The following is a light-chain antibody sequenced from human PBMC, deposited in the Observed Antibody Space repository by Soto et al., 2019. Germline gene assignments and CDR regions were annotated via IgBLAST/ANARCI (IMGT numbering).Light chain of an antibody. CDR3: QHRSSWPIT. CDR1: QSGRRY. J-gene: IGKJ4*01. Sequence: EVVLTQSPATLSLSPGERATLSCRASQSGRRYLIWYQQKPGQAPRLLIYDASNRATGIPARFSGSGSGTDFTLTIGSLEPEDFAVYYCQHRSSWPITFGGGTRVEIK. V-gene: IGKV3-11*01. CDR2: DAS.